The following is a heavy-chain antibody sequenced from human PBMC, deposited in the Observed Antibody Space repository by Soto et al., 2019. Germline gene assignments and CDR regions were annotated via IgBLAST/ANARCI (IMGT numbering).Heavy chain of an antibody. J-gene: IGHJ6*02. D-gene: IGHD3-10*01. CDR2: IYYSGST. V-gene: IGHV4-39*01. CDR1: GGSISSSSYY. Sequence: SETLSLTCTVSGGSISSSSYYWGWIRQPPGKGLEWIGSIYYSGSTYYNPSLKSRVTISVDTSKNQFSLKLSYVTAADTAVYYCARDYGSGSYYNYYYYGMDVWGHGTTVTVSS. CDR3: ARDYGSGSYYNYYYYGMDV.